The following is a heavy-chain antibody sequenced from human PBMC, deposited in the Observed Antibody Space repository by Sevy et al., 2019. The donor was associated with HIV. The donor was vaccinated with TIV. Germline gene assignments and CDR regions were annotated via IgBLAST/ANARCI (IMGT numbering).Heavy chain of an antibody. J-gene: IGHJ6*02. Sequence: ASVKVSCKASGYTFTSYDINWVRQATGQGLEWMGWMNPNSGNTGYAQKFQGRVTMTRNTSISTAYMELSSLRSEDTAVYYCARNGLTMVRGVILRDYYYGMDVWGQGTTVTVSS. CDR1: GYTFTSYD. CDR2: MNPNSGNT. D-gene: IGHD3-10*01. V-gene: IGHV1-8*01. CDR3: ARNGLTMVRGVILRDYYYGMDV.